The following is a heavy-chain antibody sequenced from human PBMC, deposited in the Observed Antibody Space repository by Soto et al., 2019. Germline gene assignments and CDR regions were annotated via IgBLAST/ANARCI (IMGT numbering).Heavy chain of an antibody. CDR1: GGTFSSYA. Sequence: QVQLVQSGAEVKKPGSSVKVSCKASGGTFSSYAISWVRQAPGQGLEWMGGIIPIFGTANYAQKFQGRVTITADESTSTAYMELSSLRSEDTAVDYCASTLVDTAMVTYYYYGMDVWGQGTTVTVSS. J-gene: IGHJ6*02. D-gene: IGHD5-18*01. CDR2: IIPIFGTA. CDR3: ASTLVDTAMVTYYYYGMDV. V-gene: IGHV1-69*12.